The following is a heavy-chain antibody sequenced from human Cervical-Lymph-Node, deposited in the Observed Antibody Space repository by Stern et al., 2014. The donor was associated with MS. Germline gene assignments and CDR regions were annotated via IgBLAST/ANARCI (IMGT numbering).Heavy chain of an antibody. CDR3: AREATAHSGTFDF. D-gene: IGHD1-14*01. Sequence: QVQLVQSGAEMKKPGSSVKVSCKASGGSFSSYAVNWVRQDPGQRPEWMGVIIPMYGTANYAQEFQGRLTLIADESTSTAYMELISLTSEDTAMYYCAREATAHSGTFDFWGQGTLVTVSS. CDR2: IIPMYGTA. J-gene: IGHJ4*02. V-gene: IGHV1-69*12. CDR1: GGSFSSYA.